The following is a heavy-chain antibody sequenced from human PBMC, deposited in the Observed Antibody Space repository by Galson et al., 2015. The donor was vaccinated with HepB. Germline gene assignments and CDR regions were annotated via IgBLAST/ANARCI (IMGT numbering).Heavy chain of an antibody. J-gene: IGHJ4*02. V-gene: IGHV3-11*06. CDR3: ARVADADYGDHSHFDY. CDR2: ISSSSTYT. CDR1: GFTSSDDY. D-gene: IGHD4-17*01. Sequence: SLRLSCAASGFTSSDDYMSWIRQAPGKGLEWVSYISSSSTYTNYADSVKGRFTISRDNAKKSLYLQINSLRAEDTAVYYCARVADADYGDHSHFDYWGQGTLVTVSS.